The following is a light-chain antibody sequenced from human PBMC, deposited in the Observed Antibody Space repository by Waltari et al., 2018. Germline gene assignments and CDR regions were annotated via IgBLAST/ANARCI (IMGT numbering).Light chain of an antibody. CDR3: QHYVSLPAT. Sequence: EIVLRQSPGSLSSSPGERVTLSCRASQSVSRTLAWYQQKPGQAPRLLLFGASNRATGIPDRFSGSVSGTDFSLTISRLEPEDFAVYYCQHYVSLPATFGQGTKVEIK. CDR1: QSVSRT. V-gene: IGKV3-20*01. J-gene: IGKJ1*01. CDR2: GAS.